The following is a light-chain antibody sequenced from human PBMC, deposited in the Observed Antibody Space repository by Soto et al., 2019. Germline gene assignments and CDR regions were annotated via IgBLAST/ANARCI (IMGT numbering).Light chain of an antibody. J-gene: IGLJ1*01. V-gene: IGLV2-18*02. CDR2: DVS. Sequence: QSALTQPPSVSGSPGQSVTISCTGPSSDFGTYNGISWYQQPPGTAPKLMIYDVSNRPSGVPDHFSGSKSGNTASLTISGLQPEDEGDYYCSSYTISNTYVFGTGAKLTVL. CDR1: SSDFGTYNG. CDR3: SSYTISNTYV.